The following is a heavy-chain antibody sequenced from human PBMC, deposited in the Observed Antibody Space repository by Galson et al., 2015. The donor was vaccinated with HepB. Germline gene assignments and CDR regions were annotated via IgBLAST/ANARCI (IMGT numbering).Heavy chain of an antibody. D-gene: IGHD6-19*01. CDR2: ISYDGSNK. Sequence: SLRLSCAASGFTFSSYAMHWVRQAPGKGLEWVAVISYDGSNKYYADSVKGRFTISRDNSKNTLYLQMNSLRAEDTAVYYCAKVAVAGTDAFDIWGQGTMVTVSS. CDR1: GFTFSSYA. CDR3: AKVAVAGTDAFDI. V-gene: IGHV3-30-3*01. J-gene: IGHJ3*02.